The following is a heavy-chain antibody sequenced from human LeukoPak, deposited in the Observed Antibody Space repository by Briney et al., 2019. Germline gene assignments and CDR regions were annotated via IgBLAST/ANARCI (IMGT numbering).Heavy chain of an antibody. V-gene: IGHV3-23*01. D-gene: IGHD2-15*01. J-gene: IGHJ1*01. CDR3: AKTLVVLQYFQR. CDR1: GFTFSSYA. Sequence: GGSLRLSCAASGFTFSSYALSWVRQAPGKGLEWVSGITDSGTGTYYADSVKGRFTISRDNSKNTLYLQMNSLRAEDTAVYYCAKTLVVLQYFQRWGQGTLVTVSS. CDR2: ITDSGTGT.